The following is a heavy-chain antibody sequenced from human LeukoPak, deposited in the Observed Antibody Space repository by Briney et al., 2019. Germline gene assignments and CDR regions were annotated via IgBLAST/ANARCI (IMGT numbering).Heavy chain of an antibody. J-gene: IGHJ3*02. CDR2: ISGSGDRI. CDR3: ARLGDGNYFAFDI. D-gene: IGHD1-7*01. CDR1: GFTIGSYG. V-gene: IGHV3-23*01. Sequence: GGSLRLSCAASGFTIGSYGMGWVRQAPGKGLEWISSISGSGDRIDYADSVKGRFTVSRDNAKNSLYLQMNSLRVEDTAVYYCARLGDGNYFAFDIWGQGTTVTVSS.